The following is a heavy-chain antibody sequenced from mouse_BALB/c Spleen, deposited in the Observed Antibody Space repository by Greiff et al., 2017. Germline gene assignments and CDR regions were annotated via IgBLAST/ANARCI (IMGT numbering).Heavy chain of an antibody. D-gene: IGHD1-1*01. Sequence: QVQLKESGAELARPGASVKMSCKASGYTFTSYTMHWVKQRPGQGLEWIGYINPSTGYTEYNQKFKDKATLTADKSSSTAYMQLSSLTSEDSAVYYCARSGYYSAWFAYWGQGTLVTVSA. CDR3: ARSGYYSAWFAY. CDR1: GYTFTSYT. V-gene: IGHV1-4*01. CDR2: INPSTGYT. J-gene: IGHJ3*01.